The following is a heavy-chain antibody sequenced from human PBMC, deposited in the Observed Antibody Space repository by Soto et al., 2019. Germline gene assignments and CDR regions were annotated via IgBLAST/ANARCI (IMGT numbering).Heavy chain of an antibody. CDR3: ARRGTYYYDSSGYYYDY. D-gene: IGHD3-22*01. CDR2: IYYSGST. J-gene: IGHJ4*02. Sequence: SETLSLTCTVSGGSISSSSYYWCWIRQPPGKGLEWIGSIYYSGSTYYNPSLKSRVTISVDTSKNQFSLKLSSVTAADTAVYYCARRGTYYYDSSGYYYDYWGQGTLVTVSS. V-gene: IGHV4-39*01. CDR1: GGSISSSSYY.